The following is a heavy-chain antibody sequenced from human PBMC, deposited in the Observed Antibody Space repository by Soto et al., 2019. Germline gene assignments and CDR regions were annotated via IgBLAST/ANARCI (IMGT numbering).Heavy chain of an antibody. CDR1: GFTFNSYG. CDR2: ISYDGSNK. J-gene: IGHJ6*02. D-gene: IGHD6-19*01. CDR3: AKIAVAGDTYYYNMDV. Sequence: QVQLVESGGGVVQPGRSLRLSCAASGFTFNSYGMHWVRQAPCKGLEWVALISYDGSNKFYADSVKGRFTISRDNSKNTLYLQMNSLGPEDTAVYYCAKIAVAGDTYYYNMDVWGQGTTVTVSS. V-gene: IGHV3-30*18.